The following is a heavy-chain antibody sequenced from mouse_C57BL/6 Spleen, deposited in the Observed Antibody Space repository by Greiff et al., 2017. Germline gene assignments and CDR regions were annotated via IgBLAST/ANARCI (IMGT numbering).Heavy chain of an antibody. CDR3: AGATVVAPFAY. CDR2: IWTGGGT. D-gene: IGHD1-1*01. Sequence: VQLQQPGPGLVAPSQCLSITCTVSGFSLTSYAIRWVRQPPGQGLEWLGVIWTGGGTNYNSALKSRLSISKDNSKSQVFLKMNSLRTEDTARYYCAGATVVAPFAYWGQGTLVTVSA. V-gene: IGHV2-9-1*01. J-gene: IGHJ3*01. CDR1: GFSLTSYA.